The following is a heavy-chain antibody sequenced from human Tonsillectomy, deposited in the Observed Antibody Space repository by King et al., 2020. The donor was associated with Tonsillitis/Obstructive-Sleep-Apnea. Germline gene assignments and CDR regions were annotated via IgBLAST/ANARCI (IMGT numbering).Heavy chain of an antibody. Sequence: VQLVQSGAEVKKPGESLRISCKGSGYSFTSSWISWVRQMPGKGLEWMGRIDPSDSYTNYSPSFQGHVTISADKSISTAYLQWSSLKASDTAMYYCARHPRYCSGGSCYLDYWGQGTLVTVSS. CDR3: ARHPRYCSGGSCYLDY. D-gene: IGHD2-15*01. CDR1: GYSFTSSW. J-gene: IGHJ4*02. CDR2: IDPSDSYT. V-gene: IGHV5-10-1*01.